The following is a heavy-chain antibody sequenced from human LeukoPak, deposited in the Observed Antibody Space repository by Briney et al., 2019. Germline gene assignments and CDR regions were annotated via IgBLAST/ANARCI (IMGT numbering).Heavy chain of an antibody. CDR3: STDWYDY. J-gene: IGHJ4*02. CDR2: IKSKGDGGTT. CDR1: GFTFSSYA. V-gene: IGHV3-15*01. D-gene: IGHD6-13*01. Sequence: GGSLRLSCAASGFTFSSYAMSWVRQAPGKGLEWVGRIKSKGDGGTTDYAAPVKGRFTMSRDDSKSTLYLQMNSLKVEDTAIYYCSTDWYDYWGQGTLVTVSS.